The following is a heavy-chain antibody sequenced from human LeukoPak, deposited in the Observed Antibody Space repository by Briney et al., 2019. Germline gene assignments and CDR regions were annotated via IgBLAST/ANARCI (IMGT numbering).Heavy chain of an antibody. D-gene: IGHD3-22*01. J-gene: IGHJ5*02. CDR1: GGSISSYY. V-gene: IGHV4-59*01. Sequence: PSETLSLTCTVSGGSISSYYWSWIRQPPGKGLEWIGYIYYSGSTNYNPSLKSRVTISVDTSKNQFSLKLSSVTAADTAMYYCASSYYYDSSGYYYHWGQGTLVTVSS. CDR2: IYYSGST. CDR3: ASSYYYDSSGYYYH.